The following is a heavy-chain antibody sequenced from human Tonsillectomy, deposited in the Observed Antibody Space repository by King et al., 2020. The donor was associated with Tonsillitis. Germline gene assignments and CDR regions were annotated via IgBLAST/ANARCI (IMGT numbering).Heavy chain of an antibody. Sequence: VQLVESGGGLVQPGGSLRLSCAASGFTFSSYGMSWVRQAPGKGLEWVSAISVSGGSTYYADSVKGRFTISRDNSKNTLYLQMNSLRAEDTAVYYCAKGYRKSITMIVVVTPYYGMDVWGQGTTVTVSS. CDR3: AKGYRKSITMIVVVTPYYGMDV. CDR2: ISVSGGST. D-gene: IGHD3-22*01. V-gene: IGHV3-23*04. CDR1: GFTFSSYG. J-gene: IGHJ6*02.